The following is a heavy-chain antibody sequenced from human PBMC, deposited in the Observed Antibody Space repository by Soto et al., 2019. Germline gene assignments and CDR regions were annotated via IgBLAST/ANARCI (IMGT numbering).Heavy chain of an antibody. CDR2: IRSKANSYAT. Sequence: EVQLVESGGGLVQPGGSLKLSCAASGFTFSGSAMHWVRQASGKGLEGVGRIRSKANSYATAYAASVKGRFTISRDDSKNTAFLQMNSLKTEDTAVYYCTADTAMTNYGMDVWGQGTTVTVSS. CDR3: TADTAMTNYGMDV. J-gene: IGHJ6*02. D-gene: IGHD5-18*01. CDR1: GFTFSGSA. V-gene: IGHV3-73*02.